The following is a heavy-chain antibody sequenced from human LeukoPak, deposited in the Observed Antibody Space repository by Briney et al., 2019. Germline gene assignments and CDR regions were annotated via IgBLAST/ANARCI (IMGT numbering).Heavy chain of an antibody. Sequence: PSETLSLTCTVSGGSISSSSYYWGWIRQPPGKGLEWIGSIYYSGSTYYNPSLKSRVTISVDTSKNQFSLKLSSVTAADTAVYYCARDYCSGSSCYYYWGQGTLVTVSS. CDR3: ARDYCSGSSCYYY. V-gene: IGHV4-39*07. CDR2: IYYSGST. J-gene: IGHJ4*02. CDR1: GGSISSSSYY. D-gene: IGHD2-15*01.